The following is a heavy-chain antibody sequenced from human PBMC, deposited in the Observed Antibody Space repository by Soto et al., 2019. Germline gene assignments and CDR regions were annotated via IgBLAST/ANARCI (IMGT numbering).Heavy chain of an antibody. CDR2: IYYSGST. D-gene: IGHD4-17*01. J-gene: IGHJ6*02. CDR1: GGSISSSSYY. V-gene: IGHV4-61*05. Sequence: SETLSLTCTVSGGSISSSSYYWGWIRQPPGKGLEWIGYIYYSGSTNYNPSLKSRVTISVDTSKNQFSLKLSPVTAADTAVYYCARHAIGDYGDYVYYYYYGMDVWGQGTTVT. CDR3: ARHAIGDYGDYVYYYYYGMDV.